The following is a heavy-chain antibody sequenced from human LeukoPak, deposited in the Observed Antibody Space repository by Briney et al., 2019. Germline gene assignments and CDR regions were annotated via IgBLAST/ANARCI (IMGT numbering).Heavy chain of an antibody. J-gene: IGHJ4*02. D-gene: IGHD3-10*01. V-gene: IGHV1-2*02. CDR2: INPNSGGT. CDR1: GYTFTGYY. Sequence: ASVTVSCKASGYTFTGYYMHWVRQAPGQGIEWMGWINPNSGGTNYAQKFQGRVTITRDTSISTAYMELSRLRSDDTAVYYCARWGMVRGVISHWGQGTLVTVSS. CDR3: ARWGMVRGVISH.